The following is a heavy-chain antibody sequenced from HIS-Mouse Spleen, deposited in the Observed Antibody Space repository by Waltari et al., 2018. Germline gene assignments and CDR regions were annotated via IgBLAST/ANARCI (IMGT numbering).Heavy chain of an antibody. J-gene: IGHJ2*01. CDR2: IYYSGST. Sequence: QLQLQESGPGLVKPSEPLSLTCTVSGGSISSSSYYLRWIRQPPGKGLEWIGSIYYSGSTYYNPSLKSRVTISVDTSKNQFSLKLSSVTAADTAVYYCAREIPYSSSWYDWYFDLWGRGTLVTVSS. CDR3: AREIPYSSSWYDWYFDL. V-gene: IGHV4-39*07. CDR1: GGSISSSSYY. D-gene: IGHD6-13*01.